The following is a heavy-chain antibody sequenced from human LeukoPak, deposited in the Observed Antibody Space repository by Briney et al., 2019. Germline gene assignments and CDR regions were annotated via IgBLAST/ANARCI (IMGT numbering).Heavy chain of an antibody. CDR2: INSSGGSK. CDR3: ARDGGWRGGSCHWVGP. Sequence: ASVKVSCKASGYTFTSYYMHWVRQPPGQGRAGMGIINSSGGSKSCAHMFQGRVSQTRHTSTSTAYMEVRSLRSDDTAEYYCARDGGWRGGSCHWVGPWGQGTLVTVSS. D-gene: IGHD2-15*01. J-gene: IGHJ5*02. V-gene: IGHV1-46*01. CDR1: GYTFTSYY.